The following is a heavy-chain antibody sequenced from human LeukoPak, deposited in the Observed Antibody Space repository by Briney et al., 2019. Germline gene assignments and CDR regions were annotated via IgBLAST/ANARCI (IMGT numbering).Heavy chain of an antibody. V-gene: IGHV1-69*05. J-gene: IGHJ6*03. Sequence: ASVKVSCKASGGTFSSYAISWVRQAPGQGLEWMGRIIPIFGTANYAQKFQGRVTITTDESTSTAYMELSSLRSEDTAVYYYARLRLGYYYMDVWGKGTTVTVSS. D-gene: IGHD3-16*01. CDR1: GGTFSSYA. CDR3: ARLRLGYYYMDV. CDR2: IIPIFGTA.